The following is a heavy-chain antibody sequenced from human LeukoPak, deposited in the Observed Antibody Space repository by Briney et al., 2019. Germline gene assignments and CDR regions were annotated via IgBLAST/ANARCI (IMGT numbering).Heavy chain of an antibody. J-gene: IGHJ4*02. CDR3: ARGGFGSGSYSDY. V-gene: IGHV1-8*01. D-gene: IGHD3-10*01. CDR1: GYTFTSYD. Sequence: GASVKVSCKASGYTFTSYDINWVRQATGQGLEWMGWMNTNSGDTGYVQKFQGRVTMTRDTSISTAYMELSSLRSEDTAVYYCARGGFGSGSYSDYWGQGTLVTVSS. CDR2: MNTNSGDT.